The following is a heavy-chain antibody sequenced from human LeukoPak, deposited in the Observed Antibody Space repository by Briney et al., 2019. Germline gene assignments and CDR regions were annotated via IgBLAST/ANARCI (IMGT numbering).Heavy chain of an antibody. CDR2: MNPNSGNT. V-gene: IGHV1-8*02. Sequence: ASVKVSCKASGGTFSSYAISWVRQATGQGLEWMGWMNPNSGNTGYAQKFQGRVTMTRNTSISTAYMELSSLRSEDTAVYYCARVWFGELSIFDPWGQGTLVTVSS. D-gene: IGHD3-10*01. CDR1: GGTFSSYA. J-gene: IGHJ5*02. CDR3: ARVWFGELSIFDP.